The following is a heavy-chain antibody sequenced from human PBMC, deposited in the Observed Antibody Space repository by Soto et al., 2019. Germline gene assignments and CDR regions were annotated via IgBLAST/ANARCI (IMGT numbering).Heavy chain of an antibody. V-gene: IGHV1-69*01. CDR1: GGTFSSYA. J-gene: IGHJ5*02. Sequence: QVQLVQSGAEVKQPGSSVKVSCKASGGTFSSYAISWVRQAPGQGLEWMGGIIPIFGTANYAQKFQGRVTITADESTSTAYMELSSLRSEDTAVYYCATSLYCSSTSCYANWFDPWGQGTLVTVSS. D-gene: IGHD2-2*01. CDR2: IIPIFGTA. CDR3: ATSLYCSSTSCYANWFDP.